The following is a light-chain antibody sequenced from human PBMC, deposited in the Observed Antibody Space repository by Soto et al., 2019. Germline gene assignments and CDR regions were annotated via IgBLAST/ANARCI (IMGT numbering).Light chain of an antibody. CDR1: QSVSGK. CDR3: QQYGSSPLT. Sequence: EIVMTQSPATLSVSTGETATLSCRASQSVSGKLAWFQQKPGQAPRLLISGSSTRATGIPDRFSGSGSGTDFTLTISRLEPEDFAVYYCQQYGSSPLTFGGGTK. J-gene: IGKJ4*01. CDR2: GSS. V-gene: IGKV3-20*01.